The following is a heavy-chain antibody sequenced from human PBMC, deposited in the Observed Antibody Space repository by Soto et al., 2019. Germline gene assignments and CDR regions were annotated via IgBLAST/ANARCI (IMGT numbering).Heavy chain of an antibody. CDR2: ISYDGSNK. V-gene: IGHV3-30*18. CDR3: AKDGQRSAFDI. Sequence: GGSLRLSCVASGFTFSSYCMHWVRQAPGKGLEWVAVISYDGSNKYYADSVKGRFTISRDNSKNTLYLQMNSLRAEDTAVYYRAKDGQRSAFDIWGQGTMVTVSS. CDR1: GFTFSSYC. J-gene: IGHJ3*02. D-gene: IGHD1-26*01.